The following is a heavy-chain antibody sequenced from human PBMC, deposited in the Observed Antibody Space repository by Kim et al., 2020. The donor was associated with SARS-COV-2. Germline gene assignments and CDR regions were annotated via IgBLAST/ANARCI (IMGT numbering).Heavy chain of an antibody. Sequence: PPHKSRSTRSVDTSKNHFSLKLSAVTAADTAVYYCARGIYGDYFSGYFDLWGRGTLVTVSS. CDR3: ARGIYGDYFSGYFDL. J-gene: IGHJ2*01. V-gene: IGHV4-59*09. D-gene: IGHD4-17*01.